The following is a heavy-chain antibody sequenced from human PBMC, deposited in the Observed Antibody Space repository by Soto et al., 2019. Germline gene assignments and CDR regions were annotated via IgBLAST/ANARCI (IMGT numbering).Heavy chain of an antibody. CDR3: ARVRARVTAAGTADWYCDL. CDR2: ISSSSSYI. Sequence: EVQLVESGGGLVKHGGSLRLSCSASGFTFSSYSMNWVRQAPGKGLEWVSSISSSSSYIYYADSMKGRFTISRHNAKNTLYLQMNSLRADDTAVYYCARVRARVTAAGTADWYCDLWGRGTLVTVSA. D-gene: IGHD6-13*01. CDR1: GFTFSSYS. V-gene: IGHV3-21*01. J-gene: IGHJ2*01.